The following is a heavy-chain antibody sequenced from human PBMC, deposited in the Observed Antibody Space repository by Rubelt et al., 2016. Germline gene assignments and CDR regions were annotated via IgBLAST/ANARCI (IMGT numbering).Heavy chain of an antibody. CDR3: AREGYYGSASMDV. CDR1: GYTFTGYY. J-gene: IGHJ6*02. V-gene: IGHV1-2*02. CDR2: INPNSGGT. D-gene: IGHD3-10*01. Sequence: QVQLVQSGAEVKKPGASVKVSCKASGYTFTGYYMHWVRQAPGQGLEWMGWINPNSGGTNYALKFQGRVTMTRDTSISTAYMELSRLRSDDTAVYYCAREGYYGSASMDVWGQGTTVTVSS.